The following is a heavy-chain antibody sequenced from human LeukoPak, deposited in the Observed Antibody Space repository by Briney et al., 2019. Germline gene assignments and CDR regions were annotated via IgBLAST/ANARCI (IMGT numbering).Heavy chain of an antibody. CDR1: GFTFSSYA. Sequence: GGSLRLSCAASGFTFSSYAMSWVRQAPGKGLEWVSAISGSGGSTYYADSVKGRFTISRDNSKNTLYLQMNSLRAEDTAVYYCAKVLVVPDATQDLDAFDIWGQGTMVTVSS. D-gene: IGHD2-2*01. V-gene: IGHV3-23*01. J-gene: IGHJ3*02. CDR2: ISGSGGST. CDR3: AKVLVVPDATQDLDAFDI.